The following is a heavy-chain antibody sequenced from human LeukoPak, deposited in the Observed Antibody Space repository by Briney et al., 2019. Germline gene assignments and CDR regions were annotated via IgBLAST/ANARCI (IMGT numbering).Heavy chain of an antibody. V-gene: IGHV4-34*01. CDR1: GGSFSGYY. CDR2: INNIGST. CDR3: GRGGESYDY. D-gene: IGHD3-10*01. Sequence: SETLSLTCAVYGGSFSGYYWSWVRQPPGEGLEWVGEINNIGSTNYNASFKSGVTISADTSKNKFSLMLSSVTAADTSVYYCGRGGESYDYWGQGTLVTVSS. J-gene: IGHJ4*02.